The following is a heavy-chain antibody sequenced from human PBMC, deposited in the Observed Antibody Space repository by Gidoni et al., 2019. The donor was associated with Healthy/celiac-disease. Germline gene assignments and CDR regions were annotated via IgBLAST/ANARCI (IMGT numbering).Heavy chain of an antibody. J-gene: IGHJ4*02. CDR1: GFTFDAYA. CDR3: AKDSSRGIAAAGDPEYYFDY. Sequence: EVQLVESGGGVVQPGGSLRLSCAASGFTFDAYAMHWVRQAPRKGLEWVSLISGDGGSTYYADSVKGRFTISRDNSKNSLYLQMNSLRTEDTALYYCAKDSSRGIAAAGDPEYYFDYWGQGTLVTVSS. D-gene: IGHD6-13*01. V-gene: IGHV3-43*02. CDR2: ISGDGGST.